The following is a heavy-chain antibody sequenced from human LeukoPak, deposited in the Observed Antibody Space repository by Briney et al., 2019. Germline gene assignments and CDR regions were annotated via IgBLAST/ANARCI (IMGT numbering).Heavy chain of an antibody. CDR1: GFTLSSYA. CDR3: ARAPDGSGAY. D-gene: IGHD3-10*01. J-gene: IGHJ4*02. CDR2: ISYDGSNK. Sequence: GRSLRLSCAASGFTLSSYAMHWVRQAPGKGLEWVAVISYDGSNKYYADSVKGRFTISRDNSKNTLYLQMNSLRAEDTAVYYCARAPDGSGAYWGQGTLATVSS. V-gene: IGHV3-30-3*01.